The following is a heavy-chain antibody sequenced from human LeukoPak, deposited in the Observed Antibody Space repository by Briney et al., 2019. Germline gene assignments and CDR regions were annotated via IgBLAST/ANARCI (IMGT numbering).Heavy chain of an antibody. CDR3: ARDPPGYSSSWYGTFDI. J-gene: IGHJ3*02. Sequence: GGSLRLSCAASGFTFSNYAMSWVRQAPGKGLEWVSTIGCSARSTYYADSAKGRFTISRDNSKNTLYLQMNSLRDEDTAVYYCARDPPGYSSSWYGTFDIWGQGTMVTVSS. CDR1: GFTFSNYA. D-gene: IGHD6-13*01. CDR2: IGCSARST. V-gene: IGHV3-23*01.